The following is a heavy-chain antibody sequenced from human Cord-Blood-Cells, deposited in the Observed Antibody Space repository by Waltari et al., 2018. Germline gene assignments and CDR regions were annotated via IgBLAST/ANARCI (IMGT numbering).Heavy chain of an antibody. Sequence: QVQLVQSGAEVKKPGSSVKVSCKASGGTFSSYAISWVRQAPGQGLEWMGGIIPIFGTANDEQRCQGRVTITADESTSTAYMELSSLRSEDTAVYYCARAIYCGGDCYSEFDPWGQGTLVTVSS. D-gene: IGHD2-21*02. CDR1: GGTFSSYA. CDR2: IIPIFGTA. J-gene: IGHJ5*02. CDR3: ARAIYCGGDCYSEFDP. V-gene: IGHV1-69*01.